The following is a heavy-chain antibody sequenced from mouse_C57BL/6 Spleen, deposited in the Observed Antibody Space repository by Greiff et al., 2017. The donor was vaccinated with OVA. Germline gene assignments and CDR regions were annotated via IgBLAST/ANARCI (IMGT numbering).Heavy chain of an antibody. J-gene: IGHJ4*01. V-gene: IGHV5-17*01. CDR1: GFTFSDYG. D-gene: IGHD1-1*02. CDR3: ARGGGTYYYAMDY. Sequence: EVHLVESGGGLVKPGGSLKLSCADSGFTFSDYGMHWVRQAPEKGLEWVAYISSGSGTIYYADTVKGRFTISRDNAKNTLFLQLTSLRSEDTAVYYCARGGGTYYYAMDYWGQGTSVTVSS. CDR2: ISSGSGTI.